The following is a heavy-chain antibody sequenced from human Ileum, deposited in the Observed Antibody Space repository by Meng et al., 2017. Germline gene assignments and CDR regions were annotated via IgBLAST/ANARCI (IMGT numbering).Heavy chain of an antibody. CDR2: IYYSGSI. V-gene: IGHV4-61*01. Sequence: LRVSGPGLLRPSETLSLTCTVSRGSVSSGLYYWSWIRQPPGKGLEWIGYIYYSGSINYNPSLKSRVTISVDTSKNQFSLNLSSVTAADTAVYYCARDSGWFDRWGQGTLVTVSS. CDR3: ARDSGWFDR. CDR1: RGSVSSGLYY. J-gene: IGHJ5*02.